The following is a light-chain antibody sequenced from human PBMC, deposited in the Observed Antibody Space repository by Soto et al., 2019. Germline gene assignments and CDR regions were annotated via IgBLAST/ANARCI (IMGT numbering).Light chain of an antibody. J-gene: IGKJ1*01. Sequence: DIQMTQTPSSLSASVGDRVTITCQATQDIRKYLNWYQEKPGKAPKLLISAASSWQSGVPSRFSGSGSGADFTLTISSLQPEDFATYYCQQSYSTPRTFGQGTNVDIK. V-gene: IGKV1-39*01. CDR3: QQSYSTPRT. CDR1: QDIRKY. CDR2: AAS.